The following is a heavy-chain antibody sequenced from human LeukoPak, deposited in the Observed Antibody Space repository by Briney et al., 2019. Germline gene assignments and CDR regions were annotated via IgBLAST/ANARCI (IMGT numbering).Heavy chain of an antibody. CDR2: IYYSGIT. D-gene: IGHD3-3*01. CDR1: GDSISTTNYY. V-gene: IGHV4-39*01. J-gene: IGHJ5*01. Sequence: SETLSLTCAVSGDSISTTNYYWGWIRQPPGKGLEWIGIIYYSGITHYNPSLKSRVTILVDTSKNQFSLKLSSVTDADTGVYYCARVRRSLNWFDSWGQGTLVTVSS. CDR3: ARVRRSLNWFDS.